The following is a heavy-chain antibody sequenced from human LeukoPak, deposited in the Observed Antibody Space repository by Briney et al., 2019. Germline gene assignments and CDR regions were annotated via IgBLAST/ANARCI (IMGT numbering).Heavy chain of an antibody. D-gene: IGHD3-10*01. CDR2: IYTSGST. CDR3: ARDGRVLLWFGELFHHKNNNWFDP. Sequence: PSQTLSLTCTVSGGSISSGSYYWSWIRQPAGKGLEWIGRIYTSGSTNYNPSLKSRVTISVDTSKNQFSLKLSSVAAADTAVYYCARDGRVLLWFGELFHHKNNNWFDPWGQGTLVTVSS. V-gene: IGHV4-61*02. CDR1: GGSISSGSYY. J-gene: IGHJ5*02.